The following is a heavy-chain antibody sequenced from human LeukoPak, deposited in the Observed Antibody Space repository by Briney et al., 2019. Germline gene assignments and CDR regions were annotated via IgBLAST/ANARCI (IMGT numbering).Heavy chain of an antibody. CDR1: GGTFSRYA. Sequence: GASVKVSCKASGGTFSRYAISWVRQAPGQGLEWMGGIIPIFGTANYAQKFQGRVTITADESTSTAYMEMSSLRSEDTAVYYCARALGQLCPRPMCAFDIWGQGTMVTVSS. CDR3: ARALGQLCPRPMCAFDI. D-gene: IGHD2-2*01. CDR2: IIPIFGTA. J-gene: IGHJ3*02. V-gene: IGHV1-69*13.